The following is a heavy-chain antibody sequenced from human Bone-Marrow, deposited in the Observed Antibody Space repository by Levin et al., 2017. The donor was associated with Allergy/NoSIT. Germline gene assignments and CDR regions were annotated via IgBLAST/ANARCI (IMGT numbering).Heavy chain of an antibody. V-gene: IGHV3-64*01. CDR3: ARPQRGGPAALRSAFDI. J-gene: IGHJ3*02. CDR2: ITSIGGSP. CDR1: GFSFNSYA. Sequence: AGGSLRLSCEASGFSFNSYAMSWVRQAPGRGLEYVGTITSIGGSPYYAQTVRGRFTISRDNSKNTLYLQMDSLRSEDIAVYYCARPQRGGPAALRSAFDIWGRGTMVTVSS. D-gene: IGHD2-2*01.